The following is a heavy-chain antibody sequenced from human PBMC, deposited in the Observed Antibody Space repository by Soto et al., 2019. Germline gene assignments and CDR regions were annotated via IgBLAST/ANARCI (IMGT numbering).Heavy chain of an antibody. V-gene: IGHV4-61*01. CDR1: GGSVNSGRYY. J-gene: IGHJ1*01. Sequence: PSETLSLTCAVSGGSVNSGRYYWSWVRQPPGKGLEWIGYIYYTGTTKYNPSLKSRVTISVDTSKNQFSLKLSSVTALDTAVYYGARSGSGSGWLGGQGTLVTVSS. CDR3: ARSGSGSGWL. D-gene: IGHD6-19*01. CDR2: IYYTGTT.